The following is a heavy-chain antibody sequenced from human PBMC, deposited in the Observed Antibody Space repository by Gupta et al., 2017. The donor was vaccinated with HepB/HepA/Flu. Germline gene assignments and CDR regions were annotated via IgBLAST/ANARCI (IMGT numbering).Heavy chain of an antibody. V-gene: IGHV1-69*01. CDR3: ARGEGTGTTLYYYYMDV. CDR1: GGTFSSYA. CDR2: IIPIFGTA. J-gene: IGHJ6*03. D-gene: IGHD1-1*01. Sequence: QVQLVQSGAEVKKPGSSVKVSCKASGGTFSSYAISWVRQAPGQGLEWMGGIIPIFGTANYAQKFQGRVTITADESTSTAHMELSSLRSEDTAVYYCARGEGTGTTLYYYYMDVWGKGTTVTVSS.